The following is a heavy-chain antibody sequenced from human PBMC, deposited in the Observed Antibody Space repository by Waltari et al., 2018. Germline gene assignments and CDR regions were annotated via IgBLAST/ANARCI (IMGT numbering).Heavy chain of an antibody. J-gene: IGHJ4*02. CDR3: ARETGVYGSGSYYFDF. D-gene: IGHD3-10*01. V-gene: IGHV3-7*04. CDR1: GFTFSTYW. Sequence: EVQLLESGGGLVQPGGSLRLSCVASGFTFSTYWMSWVRQAPGKGLEWVANIKQDGTEKNYVDSVKGRFTISRDDTKNSLYLQMNTLRAEDTAVYYCARETGVYGSGSYYFDFWGQGTLITVSS. CDR2: IKQDGTEK.